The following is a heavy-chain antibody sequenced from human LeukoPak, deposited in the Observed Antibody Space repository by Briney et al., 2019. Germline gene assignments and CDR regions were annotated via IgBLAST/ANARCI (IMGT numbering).Heavy chain of an antibody. Sequence: ASVKVSCKASGYTFTSYDINWVRQATGQGLEWMGWMNPNSGNTGYAQKFQGRVTMTRNTSISTAYMELSSLRSEDTAVYYCARAGKTTVVLYYYGMDVWGQGTTVTVSS. D-gene: IGHD4-23*01. J-gene: IGHJ6*02. V-gene: IGHV1-8*01. CDR3: ARAGKTTVVLYYYGMDV. CDR2: MNPNSGNT. CDR1: GYTFTSYD.